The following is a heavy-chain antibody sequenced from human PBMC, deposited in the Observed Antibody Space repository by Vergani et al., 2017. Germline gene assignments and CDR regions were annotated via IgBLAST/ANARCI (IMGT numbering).Heavy chain of an antibody. CDR2: ISGSGGST. V-gene: IGHV3-23*04. J-gene: IGHJ2*01. CDR3: AKHGSPYPYSSGFDL. D-gene: IGHD6-19*01. CDR1: GFTFSSYA. Sequence: EVQLVESGGGLVQPGGSLRLSCAASGFTFSSYAMSWVRQAPGKGLEWVSAISGSGGSTYYADAVKGRVTISRDTSKNTLYLQMNSLRAEDTAVYYGAKHGSPYPYSSGFDLWGRGTLVTVSS.